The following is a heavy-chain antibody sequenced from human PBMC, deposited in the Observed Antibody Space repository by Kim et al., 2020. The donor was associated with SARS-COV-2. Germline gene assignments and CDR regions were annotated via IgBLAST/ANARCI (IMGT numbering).Heavy chain of an antibody. V-gene: IGHV1-69*13. Sequence: SVKVSCKASGGTFSSYAISWVRQAPGQGLEWMGGIIPIFGTANYAQKFQGRVTITADESTSTAYMELSSLRSEDTAVYYCASQWLVQGGLDYWGQGTLVTVSS. CDR3: ASQWLVQGGLDY. J-gene: IGHJ4*02. CDR2: IIPIFGTA. D-gene: IGHD6-19*01. CDR1: GGTFSSYA.